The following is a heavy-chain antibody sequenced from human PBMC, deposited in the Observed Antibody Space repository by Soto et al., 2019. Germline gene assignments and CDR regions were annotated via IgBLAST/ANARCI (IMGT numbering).Heavy chain of an antibody. CDR3: TRDLFSYDYSGILWFDP. CDR2: IRSKGHNYAT. CDR1: GFAFSGSA. J-gene: IGHJ5*02. V-gene: IGHV3-73*02. D-gene: IGHD5-12*01. Sequence: EVQLVESGGGLVQPGGSLKLSCAASGFAFSGSAMYWVRQASGKGPEWVGRIRSKGHNYATEYAASVKGRFTISRDDSNNTAYLQMHRLQTEDTAVYYCTRDLFSYDYSGILWFDPWGQGTLVTVSS.